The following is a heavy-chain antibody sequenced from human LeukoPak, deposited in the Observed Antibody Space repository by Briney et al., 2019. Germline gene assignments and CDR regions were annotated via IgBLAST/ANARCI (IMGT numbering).Heavy chain of an antibody. CDR1: GFTVSSNY. D-gene: IGHD3-22*01. J-gene: IGHJ4*02. CDR3: ARDSRGHYYDSSGYSRSPFDY. CDR2: ISGSGGST. V-gene: IGHV3-23*01. Sequence: GGSLRLSCAASGFTVSSNYMNWVRQAPGKGLEWVSAISGSGGSTYYADSVKGRFTISRDNSKNTLYLQMNSLRAEDTAVYYCARDSRGHYYDSSGYSRSPFDYWGQGTLVTVSS.